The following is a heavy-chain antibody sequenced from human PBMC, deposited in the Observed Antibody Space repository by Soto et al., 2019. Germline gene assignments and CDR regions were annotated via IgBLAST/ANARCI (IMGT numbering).Heavy chain of an antibody. V-gene: IGHV1-69*13. J-gene: IGHJ4*02. D-gene: IGHD6-19*01. CDR2: IIPIFGTA. Sequence: SVKVSCKASGGTFSSYAISWVRQAPGQGLVWMGGIIPIFGTANYAQKFQGRVTITADESTSTAYMELSSLRSEDTAVYYCARDPIAVAGHSGDYWGQGTLVTVSS. CDR3: ARDPIAVAGHSGDY. CDR1: GGTFSSYA.